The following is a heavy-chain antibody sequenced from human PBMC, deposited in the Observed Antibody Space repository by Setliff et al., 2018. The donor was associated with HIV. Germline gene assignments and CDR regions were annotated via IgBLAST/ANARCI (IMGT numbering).Heavy chain of an antibody. CDR1: GFSLSNSD. V-gene: IGHV3-23*01. CDR3: AKGVVVATTYFQY. J-gene: IGHJ1*01. D-gene: IGHD1-26*01. CDR2: LSGGFA. Sequence: AGGSLRLSCAASGFSLSNSDVNWVRQAPGKGLEWVSSLSGGFAYFANSVKGRFTVSGGNSKNTLYLQMNSLRPDDTAAYYCAKGVVVATTYFQYWGQGTLVTVSS.